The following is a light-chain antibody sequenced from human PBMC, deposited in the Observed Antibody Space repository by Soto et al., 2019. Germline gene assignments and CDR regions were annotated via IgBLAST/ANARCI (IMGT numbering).Light chain of an antibody. Sequence: SYELTQPPSVSVSPGQTASITCSGDKLGDKYACWYQQKPGQSPVLVIYQDSKRPSGIPERLSGSNSGNTATLTISGTQAMDEADYYCQAWDSSTLYVFGTGTKLTVL. CDR3: QAWDSSTLYV. J-gene: IGLJ1*01. V-gene: IGLV3-1*01. CDR1: KLGDKY. CDR2: QDS.